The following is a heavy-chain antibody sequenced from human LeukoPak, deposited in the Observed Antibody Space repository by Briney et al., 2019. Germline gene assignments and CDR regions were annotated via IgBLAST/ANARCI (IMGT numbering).Heavy chain of an antibody. CDR2: INWNGGST. J-gene: IGHJ4*02. CDR3: ARDLDSQWLRPQDY. V-gene: IGHV3-20*04. Sequence: PGGSLRLSCAASGFTFDDYGMSWVRHAPGKGLEWVSGINWNGGSTGYADSVKGRFTISRDNAKNSLYLQMNSLRAEDTALYYCARDLDSQWLRPQDYWGQGTLVTVSS. CDR1: GFTFDDYG. D-gene: IGHD5-12*01.